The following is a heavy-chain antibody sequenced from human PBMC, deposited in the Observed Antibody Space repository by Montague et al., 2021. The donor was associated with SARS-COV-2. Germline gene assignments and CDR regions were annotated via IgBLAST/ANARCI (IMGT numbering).Heavy chain of an antibody. D-gene: IGHD3-3*01. V-gene: IGHV4-39*01. J-gene: IGHJ5*02. CDR1: GGSISSSSYY. CDR2: IYYGGST. Sequence: SETLSLTCTVSGGSISSSSYYWGWIRQPPGKGLEWIGSIYYGGSTYYXXXLKSRVTISVDTSKNQFSLKLSSVTAADTAVYYCARQKRRITIFGVVIPPVLPWFDPWGQGTLVTVSS. CDR3: ARQKRRITIFGVVIPPVLPWFDP.